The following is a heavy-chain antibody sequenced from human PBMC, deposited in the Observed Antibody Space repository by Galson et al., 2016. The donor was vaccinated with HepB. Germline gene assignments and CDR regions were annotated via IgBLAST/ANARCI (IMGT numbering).Heavy chain of an antibody. D-gene: IGHD5/OR15-5a*01. Sequence: QSGAEVKKPGESLKISCKASGYTFTSYFMYWVRQAPGQGLEWMGILNPNVSTTIYAQKFQGRVTMTRDTSTSTVYMELSSLRSEDTAVDYCARGGRVSTSPGDYWGPGTLVTVSS. CDR2: LNPNVSTT. CDR1: GYTFTSYF. V-gene: IGHV1-46*01. CDR3: ARGGRVSTSPGDY. J-gene: IGHJ4*02.